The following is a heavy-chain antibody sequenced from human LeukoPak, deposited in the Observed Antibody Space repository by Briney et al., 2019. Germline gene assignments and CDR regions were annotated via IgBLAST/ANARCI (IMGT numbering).Heavy chain of an antibody. CDR1: GYTFTGYY. D-gene: IGHD5-18*01. CDR2: INPNSGGT. Sequence: ASVKVSCKASGYTFTGYYMHWVRQAPGQGLEWMGWINPNSGGTNYAQKFQGRVTMTRDTSISTAYMELSRLRSDDTAVYYCATGARDTATDYYYYGMDDWGQGTTVTVSS. J-gene: IGHJ6*02. CDR3: ATGARDTATDYYYYGMDD. V-gene: IGHV1-2*02.